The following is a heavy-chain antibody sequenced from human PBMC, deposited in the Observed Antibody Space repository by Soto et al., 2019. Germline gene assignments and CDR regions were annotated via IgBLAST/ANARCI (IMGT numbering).Heavy chain of an antibody. V-gene: IGHV3-30-3*01. Sequence: QVQLVESGGGVVQPGRSLRLSCAASGFTFSTYAMHWVRQAPGKGLEWVAVISYDGSNNYYADSVKGRFTISRDNSKNTWYLKMNGLGAGDTVVYSCGGGGGDGCSYRYWGQGTLVTVSS. CDR3: GGGGGDGCSYRY. D-gene: IGHD3-16*01. CDR1: GFTFSTYA. J-gene: IGHJ4*02. CDR2: ISYDGSNN.